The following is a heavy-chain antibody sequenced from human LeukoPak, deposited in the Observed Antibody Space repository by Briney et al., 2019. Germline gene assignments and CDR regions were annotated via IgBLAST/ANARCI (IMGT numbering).Heavy chain of an antibody. CDR2: IKQDGSDK. J-gene: IGHJ4*02. V-gene: IGHV3-7*01. Sequence: QTGGSLRLSCAASGFTFSSYWMSWVRQAPGKGLEWVANIKQDGSDKYYVDSVKGRFTISRDNAKNSLYLQMNSLRAEDTAVYYCARAGTYYYGSGSYYNPGALDYWGQGTLVTVSS. D-gene: IGHD3-10*01. CDR3: ARAGTYYYGSGSYYNPGALDY. CDR1: GFTFSSYW.